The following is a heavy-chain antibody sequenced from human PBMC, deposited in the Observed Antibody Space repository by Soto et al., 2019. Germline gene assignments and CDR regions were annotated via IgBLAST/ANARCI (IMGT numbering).Heavy chain of an antibody. Sequence: GASVKVSCKASGYTFTSYGISWVRQAPGQGLEWMGWISAYNGNTNYAQKLQGRVTMTTDTSTSTAYMELRSLRSDDTAVYYCAGGWFVEFVYYFDYWGLGTLVTSPQ. D-gene: IGHD3-10*01. J-gene: IGHJ4*02. CDR2: ISAYNGNT. CDR3: AGGWFVEFVYYFDY. CDR1: GYTFTSYG. V-gene: IGHV1-18*01.